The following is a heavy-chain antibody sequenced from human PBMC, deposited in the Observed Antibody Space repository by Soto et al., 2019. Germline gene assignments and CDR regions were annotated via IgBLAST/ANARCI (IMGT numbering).Heavy chain of an antibody. CDR1: GYTFTSYG. J-gene: IGHJ5*02. Sequence: QVQLVQSGAEVKKPGASVKVSCKASGYTFTSYGISWVRQAPGQGLEWMGWISAYNGNTNYAQKLQGRVTMTTDTSTSTAYMELRSLRSHATAVYYCRRDPTHSSIWYWFDPWGQGTLVTVSS. D-gene: IGHD6-13*01. V-gene: IGHV1-18*01. CDR3: RRDPTHSSIWYWFDP. CDR2: ISAYNGNT.